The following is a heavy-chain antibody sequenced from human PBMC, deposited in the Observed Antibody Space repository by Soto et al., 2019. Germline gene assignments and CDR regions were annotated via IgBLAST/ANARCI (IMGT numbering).Heavy chain of an antibody. J-gene: IGHJ3*02. D-gene: IGHD3-16*01. CDR1: GGSISSYY. V-gene: IGHV4-59*08. CDR3: ARRYGWAFDI. Sequence: SETLSLTCSVSGGSISSYYWSWIRQPPGKGLEWIGYIYYSGNTNYNPSLKSRVTISVDTSKNQVSLKLSSVTAADTAVYYCARRYGWAFDIWGQGTMVTVSS. CDR2: IYYSGNT.